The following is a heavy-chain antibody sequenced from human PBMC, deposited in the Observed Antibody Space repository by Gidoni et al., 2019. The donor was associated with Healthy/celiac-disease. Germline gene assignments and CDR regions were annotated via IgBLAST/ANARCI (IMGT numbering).Heavy chain of an antibody. V-gene: IGHV4-59*08. Sequence: QVQLQESGPGLVKPSETLSLTCTVSGGSISSYYWSWIRQPPGKGLEWIGYIYYSGSTNYNPSLKSRVTISVDTSKNQFSLKLSSVTAADTAVYYCARWTGRSHARGFDYWGQGTLVTVSS. CDR3: ARWTGRSHARGFDY. CDR2: IYYSGST. D-gene: IGHD1-26*01. J-gene: IGHJ4*02. CDR1: GGSISSYY.